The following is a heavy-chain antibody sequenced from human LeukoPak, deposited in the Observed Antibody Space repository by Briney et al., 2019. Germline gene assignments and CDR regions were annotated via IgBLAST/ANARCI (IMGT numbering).Heavy chain of an antibody. J-gene: IGHJ4*02. Sequence: PGKSLRLSCAASGFTFSTYGMHWVRQAPGKGLEWVAVILYDGSNKYYADSMKGRFTISRDNSKNTLYLQLNSLRTEDTAVYYCAKDGVFWTTGTTGDYWGQATLVTVPS. CDR1: GFTFSTYG. CDR3: AKDGVFWTTGTTGDY. CDR2: ILYDGSNK. D-gene: IGHD1-1*01. V-gene: IGHV3-30*18.